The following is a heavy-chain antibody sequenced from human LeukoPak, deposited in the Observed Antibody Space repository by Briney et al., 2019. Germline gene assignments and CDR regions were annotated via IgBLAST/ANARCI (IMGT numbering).Heavy chain of an antibody. V-gene: IGHV4-4*07. CDR2: IYVSGNT. CDR1: GGSISDYY. D-gene: IGHD3-22*01. Sequence: PSETLSLTCTVSGGSISDYYWTWIRQSAGKGLEWIGRIYVSGNTKYNPSLNPSVKSRVTISVDVSKNQFSLRMSSVTAADTALYYCARDRYDSVYNWFDPWGQGILVTVSS. CDR3: ARDRYDSVYNWFDP. J-gene: IGHJ5*02.